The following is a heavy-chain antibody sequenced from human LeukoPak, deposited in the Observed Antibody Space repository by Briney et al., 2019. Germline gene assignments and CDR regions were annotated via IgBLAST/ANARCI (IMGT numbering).Heavy chain of an antibody. CDR1: GYTFTGYY. J-gene: IGHJ4*02. Sequence: GASVKVSCKTSGYTFTGYYVNWVRQAPGQGLEWMGWVNPDNGVTHFSQKFQGRVTMTRDTSISTAYMELNRLTSDDTAVYYRARYSVDYGPWFPEFWGQGTLVTVSS. D-gene: IGHD1-26*01. CDR3: ARYSVDYGPWFPEF. V-gene: IGHV1-2*02. CDR2: VNPDNGVT.